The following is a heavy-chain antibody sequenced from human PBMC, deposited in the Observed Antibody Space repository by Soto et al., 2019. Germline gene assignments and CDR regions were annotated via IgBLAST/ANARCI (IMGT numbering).Heavy chain of an antibody. CDR2: IYYTGST. V-gene: IGHV4-39*01. CDR3: ARVQAITGPPEDAFDI. J-gene: IGHJ3*02. CDR1: GGSISSNTYY. D-gene: IGHD2-2*01. Sequence: NPSETLSLTCTVSGGSISSNTYYWGWLRQPPGKGLEWIGSIYYTGSTYYNPSLKSRVAISVDTSKSQFSLNLSPVTAADTSVYYCARVQAITGPPEDAFDIWGQGTTVTVSS.